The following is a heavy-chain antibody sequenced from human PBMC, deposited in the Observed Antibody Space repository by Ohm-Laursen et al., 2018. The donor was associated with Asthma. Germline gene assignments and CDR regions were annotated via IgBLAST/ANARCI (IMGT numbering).Heavy chain of an antibody. CDR3: ATEYYPTRFDY. Sequence: SDTLSLTCSVSGGSISSGGYPWSWIRQHPGKGLEWIGYIYYSGSTYYNPSLKSRVTISVDTSKNQFSLKLSSVTAADTAVYYCATEYYPTRFDYWGQGTLVTVSS. J-gene: IGHJ4*02. V-gene: IGHV4-30-4*02. CDR1: GGSISSGGYP. CDR2: IYYSGST. D-gene: IGHD3-10*01.